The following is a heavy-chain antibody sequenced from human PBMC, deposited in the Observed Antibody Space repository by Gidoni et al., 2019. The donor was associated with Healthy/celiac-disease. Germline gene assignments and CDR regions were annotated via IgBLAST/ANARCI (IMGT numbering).Heavy chain of an antibody. V-gene: IGHV1-3*01. CDR2: INAGNGNT. CDR1: GYTFTSYA. J-gene: IGHJ6*02. Sequence: QVQLVQSGAEVKKPGASVKVSCKASGYTFTSYAMHWVRQAPGQRLEWMGWINAGNGNTQYSQKFQGRVTITRDTSASTAYMELSSLRSEDTAVYYCARDVMGGYDFHYYYYYGMDVWGQGTTVTVSS. CDR3: ARDVMGGYDFHYYYYYGMDV. D-gene: IGHD5-12*01.